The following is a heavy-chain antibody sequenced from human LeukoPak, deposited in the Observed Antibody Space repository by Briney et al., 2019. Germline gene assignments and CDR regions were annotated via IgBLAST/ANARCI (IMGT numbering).Heavy chain of an antibody. CDR3: ARDSPDYDILTGHKYYYYYYMDV. CDR1: GFTFSSYS. CDR2: ISSSSSYI. J-gene: IGHJ6*03. D-gene: IGHD3-9*01. V-gene: IGHV3-21*01. Sequence: PGGSLRLSCAASGFTFSSYSMNWVRQAPGKGLEWVSSISSSSSYIYYADSVKGRFTISRDNAKNSLYLQMNSLRAEDTAVYYCARDSPDYDILTGHKYYYYYYMDVWGKGTTVTVSS.